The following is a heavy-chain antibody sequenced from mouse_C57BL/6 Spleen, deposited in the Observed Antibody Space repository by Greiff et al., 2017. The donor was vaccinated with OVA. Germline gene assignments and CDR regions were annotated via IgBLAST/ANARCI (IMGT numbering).Heavy chain of an antibody. J-gene: IGHJ3*01. CDR2: ISYSGST. Sequence: EVQVVESGPGMVKPSQSLSLTCTVTGYSITSGYDWHWIRHFPGNKLEWMGYISYSGSTNYNPSLKSRISITHDTSKNHFFLKLNSVTTEDTATYYCASRYYGYDEAWFAYWGQGTLVTVSA. D-gene: IGHD2-2*01. V-gene: IGHV3-1*01. CDR1: GYSITSGYD. CDR3: ASRYYGYDEAWFAY.